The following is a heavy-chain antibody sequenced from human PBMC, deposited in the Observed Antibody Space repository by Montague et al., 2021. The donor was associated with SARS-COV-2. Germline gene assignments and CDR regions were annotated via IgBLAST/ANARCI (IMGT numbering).Heavy chain of an antibody. J-gene: IGHJ6*02. V-gene: IGHV4-61*02. Sequence: TLSLTCTVSGGSISSGSYYWSWIRQPAGKGLEWIGRIYSSGSTNYNPSLKSRVTMSVDTSKNQFSLKVSSVTAADTAVYYCARDQFRGDDYYYYGMDVWGQGTTVTVSS. CDR2: IYSSGST. D-gene: IGHD3-16*01. CDR3: ARDQFRGDDYYYYGMDV. CDR1: GGSISSGSYY.